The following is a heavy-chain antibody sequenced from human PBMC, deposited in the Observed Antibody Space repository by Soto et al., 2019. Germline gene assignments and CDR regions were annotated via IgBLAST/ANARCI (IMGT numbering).Heavy chain of an antibody. D-gene: IGHD3-3*01. CDR1: GFTFSSYA. V-gene: IGHV3-30-3*01. CDR2: ISYDGSNK. CDR3: AKDDYDFWSGYPTRGYYYYGMDV. J-gene: IGHJ6*02. Sequence: PGGSLRLSCAASGFTFSSYAMHWVRQAPGKGLEWVAVISYDGSNKYYADSVKGRFTISRDNSKNSLYLQMNSLRTEDTALYYCAKDDYDFWSGYPTRGYYYYGMDVWGQGTTVTVSS.